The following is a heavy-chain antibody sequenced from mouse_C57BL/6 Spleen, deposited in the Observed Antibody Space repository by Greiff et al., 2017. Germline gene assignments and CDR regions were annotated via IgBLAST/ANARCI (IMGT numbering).Heavy chain of an antibody. CDR3: ARSGRSYWYFDV. D-gene: IGHD2-12*01. J-gene: IGHJ1*03. Sequence: EVKLVESGGGLVQPGGSLSLSCAASGFTFTDYYMSWVRQPPGKALEWLGFIRNKANGYTTEYSASVKGRFTISRDNSQSILYLQMNALRAEDSATYYCARSGRSYWYFDVWGTGTTVTVSS. V-gene: IGHV7-3*01. CDR1: GFTFTDYY. CDR2: IRNKANGYTT.